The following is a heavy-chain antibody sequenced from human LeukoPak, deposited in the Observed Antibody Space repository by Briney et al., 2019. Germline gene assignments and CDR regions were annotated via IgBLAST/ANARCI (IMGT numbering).Heavy chain of an antibody. Sequence: PGGSLRLSCAASGFTLSSYAMSWVRQAPGKGLEWVGRIKRKNDLGTTDYAAPVKARFTISRDDSKNTLYLQMNSLKTEDTAVYYCTAENFLYAFDIWGQGTMVTVSS. CDR3: TAENFLYAFDI. CDR2: IKRKNDLGTT. D-gene: IGHD1-7*01. J-gene: IGHJ3*02. CDR1: GFTLSSYA. V-gene: IGHV3-15*01.